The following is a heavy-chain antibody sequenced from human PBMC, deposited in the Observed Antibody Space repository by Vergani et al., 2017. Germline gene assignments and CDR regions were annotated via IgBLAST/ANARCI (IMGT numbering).Heavy chain of an antibody. D-gene: IGHD6-13*01. CDR1: GDSVSSNTDA. Sequence: QVQLQQSGPGLVKPSQALSLTCAISGDSVSSNTDAWNWIRQSPSRGLEWLGRTYYRSKWYNDYAVSVKSRITINPDTAKNQFSLQLNSVTPEDTAVYYCARDRRIAAARGMDVWGQGTTVTVSS. CDR3: ARDRRIAAARGMDV. J-gene: IGHJ6*02. V-gene: IGHV6-1*01. CDR2: TYYRSKWYN.